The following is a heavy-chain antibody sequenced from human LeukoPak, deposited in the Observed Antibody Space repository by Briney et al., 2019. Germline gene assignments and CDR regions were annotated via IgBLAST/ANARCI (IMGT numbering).Heavy chain of an antibody. CDR1: GYTFTGYY. J-gene: IGHJ4*02. Sequence: ASVKVSCKASGYTFTGYYMHWVRQAPGQGLEWMGWINPNSGDTNYAQKFQGRVTMTRDTSTSTAYMELSRLRSDDTAVYYCARYYYDSSGSFHYWGQGTLVTVSS. V-gene: IGHV1-2*02. D-gene: IGHD3-22*01. CDR3: ARYYYDSSGSFHY. CDR2: INPNSGDT.